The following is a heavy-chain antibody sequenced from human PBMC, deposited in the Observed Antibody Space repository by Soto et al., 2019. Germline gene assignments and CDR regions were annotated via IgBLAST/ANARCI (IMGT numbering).Heavy chain of an antibody. CDR3: ARDLGKLITPAQ. D-gene: IGHD7-27*01. J-gene: IGHJ4*02. V-gene: IGHV4-31*03. CDR2: IFHTGNT. Sequence: QVQLRESGPGLVKPSQTLSLTCTVSGGSIRSGGYNWSWIRQLPGKVLEWIGYIFHTGNTYYNPSLKRRVTLSVDASQNQFSLRLSSVTAADTALYYCARDLGKLITPAQWGQGVLDTVSS. CDR1: GGSIRSGGYN.